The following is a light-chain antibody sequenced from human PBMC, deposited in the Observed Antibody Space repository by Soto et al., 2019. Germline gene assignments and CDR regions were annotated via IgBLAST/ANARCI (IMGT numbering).Light chain of an antibody. Sequence: QSVLTQPASVSGSPGQSITISCTGTSSDVGGYNYVSWYQHHPGKAPKLIIYDVSNRPSGVSIRFSGSKSDNTASLTISGLQSEYEADKHLSTNTTGNTRQIVFRTVTEVTGL. CDR2: DVS. V-gene: IGLV2-14*03. J-gene: IGLJ1*01. CDR3: STNTTGNTRQIV. CDR1: SSDVGGYNY.